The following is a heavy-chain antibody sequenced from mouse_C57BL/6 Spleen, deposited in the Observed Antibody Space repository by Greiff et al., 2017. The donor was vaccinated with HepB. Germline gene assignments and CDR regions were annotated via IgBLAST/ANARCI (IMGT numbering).Heavy chain of an antibody. V-gene: IGHV14-1*01. CDR1: GFNIKDYY. J-gene: IGHJ2*01. D-gene: IGHD1-1*01. Sequence: EVQLQQSGAELVRPGASVKLSCTASGFNIKDYYMHWVKQRPEQGLEWIGRIDPEDGDTEYAPKFQGKATMTADTSSNTAYLQLSSLTSEDTAVYYCTTGSFITTVVPYYFDYWGQGTTLTVSS. CDR2: IDPEDGDT. CDR3: TTGSFITTVVPYYFDY.